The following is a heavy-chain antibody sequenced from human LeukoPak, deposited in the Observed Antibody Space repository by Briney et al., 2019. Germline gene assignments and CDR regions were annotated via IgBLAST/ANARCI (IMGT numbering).Heavy chain of an antibody. J-gene: IGHJ5*02. V-gene: IGHV3-23*01. CDR2: ISSSGDNT. D-gene: IGHD3-3*01. CDR1: GFTFSIYA. CDR3: AKDRVAIFGVVTTHWFDP. Sequence: PGGSLRLSCAASGFTFSIYAMNWVRQAPGKGLEWVSGISSSGDNTYYADSVKGRFTISRDNSKKTLYLQMNSLRAEDTAVYYCAKDRVAIFGVVTTHWFDPWGQGALVTVSS.